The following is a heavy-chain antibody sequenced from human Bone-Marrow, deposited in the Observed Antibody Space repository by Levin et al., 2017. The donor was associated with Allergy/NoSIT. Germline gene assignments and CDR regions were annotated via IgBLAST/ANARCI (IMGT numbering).Heavy chain of an antibody. Sequence: ASVKVSCKASGGTFSNYTISWVRQAPGQGLEWMGRVVPMVNVPNYAQKFRDRVRMTADKSTSTAYMELSSLTSEDTAVYYCATQRYFVPMPAAMPFDHWGQGTLVTVDS. CDR1: GGTFSNYT. J-gene: IGHJ4*02. V-gene: IGHV1-69*02. D-gene: IGHD2-2*01. CDR3: ATQRYFVPMPAAMPFDH. CDR2: VVPMVNVP.